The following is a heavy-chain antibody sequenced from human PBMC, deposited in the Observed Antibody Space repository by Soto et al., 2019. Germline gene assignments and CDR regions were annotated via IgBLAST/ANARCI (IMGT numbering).Heavy chain of an antibody. J-gene: IGHJ4*02. CDR2: IKHTGST. Sequence: SETLSLTCAVYGGSFSGYYWTWIRQPPGKGLEWIGEIKHTGSTNYNPSLKSRVTISVDTSKNQFSLNLTSVTAADTAAYYCARGAFRGYSYGYYFDYWGKGALVTVSS. CDR1: GGSFSGYY. D-gene: IGHD5-18*01. V-gene: IGHV4-34*01. CDR3: ARGAFRGYSYGYYFDY.